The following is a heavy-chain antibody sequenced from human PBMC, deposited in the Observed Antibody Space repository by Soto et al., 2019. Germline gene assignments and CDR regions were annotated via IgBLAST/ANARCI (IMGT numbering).Heavy chain of an antibody. CDR1: GFTFGDYA. CDR3: TRSLPWPEKYYFDY. J-gene: IGHJ4*02. V-gene: IGHV3-49*03. CDR2: IRSKAYGGTT. Sequence: GGSLRLSCTASGFTFGDYAMSWFRQAPGKGLEWVGFIRSKAYGGTTEYAASVKGRFTISRDDSKSIAYLQMNSLKTEDTAVYYCTRSLPWPEKYYFDYWGQGTLVTVSS.